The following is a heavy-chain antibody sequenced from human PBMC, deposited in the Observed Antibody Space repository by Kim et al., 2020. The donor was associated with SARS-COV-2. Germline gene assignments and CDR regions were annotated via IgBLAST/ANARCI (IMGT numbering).Heavy chain of an antibody. CDR1: GYTFTSYY. V-gene: IGHV1-46*01. Sequence: ASVKVSCKASGYTFTSYYMHWVRQAPGQGLEWMGIINPSGGSTSYSQKFQGRVTMTRDTSTSTVYMELSSLRSEDTAVYYCARGGAYCGGDCYFSTDYYYGMDVWGQGTTVTVSS. CDR3: ARGGAYCGGDCYFSTDYYYGMDV. D-gene: IGHD2-21*02. J-gene: IGHJ6*02. CDR2: INPSGGST.